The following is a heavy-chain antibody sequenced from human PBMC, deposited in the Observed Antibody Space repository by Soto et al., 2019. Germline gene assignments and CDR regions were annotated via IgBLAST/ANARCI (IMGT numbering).Heavy chain of an antibody. Sequence: TLSLTCTVSGGSISSYYWSWIRQPAGKGLEWIGRIYSSGSTNYNPSLKSRVTMSVDTSKNQFSLKLTSVTAADTAVYYCAREWKQEGFDPWGQGTPVTVSS. CDR3: AREWKQEGFDP. CDR1: GGSISSYY. V-gene: IGHV4-4*07. D-gene: IGHD1-1*01. J-gene: IGHJ5*02. CDR2: IYSSGST.